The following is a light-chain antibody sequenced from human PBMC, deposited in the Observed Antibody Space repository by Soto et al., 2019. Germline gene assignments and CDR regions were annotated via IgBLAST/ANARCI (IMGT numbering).Light chain of an antibody. Sequence: ELVMTQSPATLSVSPGERATLSCRTSQSVSTNFAWYQQRPGQAPSLLIYGASARATGVPARFSGSGSGTEFTLIISSLQSEDSAVYYCQQYNDWPPAFSQGTKVEVK. CDR3: QQYNDWPPA. J-gene: IGKJ1*01. CDR2: GAS. CDR1: QSVSTN. V-gene: IGKV3-15*01.